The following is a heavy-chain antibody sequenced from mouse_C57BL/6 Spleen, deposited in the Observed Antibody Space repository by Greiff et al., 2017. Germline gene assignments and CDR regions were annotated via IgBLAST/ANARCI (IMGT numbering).Heavy chain of an antibody. CDR2: IYPGDGDT. D-gene: IGHD2-4*01. J-gene: IGHJ2*01. CDR3: ARNLIYYDYE. CDR1: GYAFSSSW. V-gene: IGHV1-82*01. Sequence: QVHVKQSGPELVKPGASVKISCKASGYAFSSSWMNWVKQRPGKGLEWIGRIYPGDGDTNYNGKFKGKATLTADKSSSTAYMQLSSLTSEDSAVYFCARNLIYYDYEWGQGTTLTVSS.